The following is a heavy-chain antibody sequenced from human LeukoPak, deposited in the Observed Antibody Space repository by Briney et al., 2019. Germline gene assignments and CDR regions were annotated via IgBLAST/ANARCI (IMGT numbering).Heavy chain of an antibody. CDR3: ARAPYCSSASCYPPLEY. CDR2: INPNSGGT. CDR1: GYTFTGYY. D-gene: IGHD2-2*01. Sequence: ASVKVSCKASGYTFTGYYIHWVRQAPGQGLEWMGWINPNSGGTNYAQKFQGRVTMTRDTSISTAYMELSWLRSDDTAVHYCARAPYCSSASCYPPLEYWGQGTLVTVSS. V-gene: IGHV1-2*02. J-gene: IGHJ4*02.